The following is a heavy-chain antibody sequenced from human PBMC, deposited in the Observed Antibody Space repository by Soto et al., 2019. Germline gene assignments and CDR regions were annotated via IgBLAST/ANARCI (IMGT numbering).Heavy chain of an antibody. J-gene: IGHJ6*02. CDR2: IRSKAYGGTT. CDR3: TRDSGITIFGVVIPYGMDV. D-gene: IGHD3-3*01. CDR1: GFTFGDYA. V-gene: IGHV3-49*04. Sequence: GGSLRLSCTASGFTFGDYAMSWVRQAPGKGLEWVGFIRSKAYGGTTEYAASVKGRFTISRDDSKSIAYLQMNSLKTEDTAVYYCTRDSGITIFGVVIPYGMDVWGQGTTVTVSS.